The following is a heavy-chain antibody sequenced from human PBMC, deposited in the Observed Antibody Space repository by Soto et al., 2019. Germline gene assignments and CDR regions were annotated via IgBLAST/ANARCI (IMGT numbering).Heavy chain of an antibody. D-gene: IGHD2-8*01. CDR3: AKNGQPPYYYYGLDV. CDR2: ISGYNGDT. V-gene: IGHV1-18*01. CDR1: GYTFTRYV. J-gene: IGHJ6*02. Sequence: ASVKVSCKASGYTFTRYVISWVRQAPGQGLEWMGWISGYNGDTNYAREFQGRVSMTIDTSTTTAYMELRSLTSDDTAVYYCAKNGQPPYYYYGLDVWGQGTKVTVS.